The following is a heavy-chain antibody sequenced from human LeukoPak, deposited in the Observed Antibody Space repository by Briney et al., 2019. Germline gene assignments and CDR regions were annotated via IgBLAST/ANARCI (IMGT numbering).Heavy chain of an antibody. V-gene: IGHV4-59*01. CDR2: IYYSGST. CDR3: ARSTSGWYSDAFDI. J-gene: IGHJ3*02. Sequence: SETLSLTCTVSGGSISSYYWSWIRQPPGKGLEWIGYIYYSGSTNYNPSLKSRVTISVDTSKNQFSLKLSSVTAADTAVYYCARSTSGWYSDAFDIWGQGTMVTVSS. D-gene: IGHD6-19*01. CDR1: GGSISSYY.